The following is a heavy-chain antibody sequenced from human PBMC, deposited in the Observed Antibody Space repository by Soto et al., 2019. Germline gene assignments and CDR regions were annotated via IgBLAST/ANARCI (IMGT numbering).Heavy chain of an antibody. Sequence: SETLSLTCTVSNGSINSYYLSWVRQPPGKGLEWIGYIYHSGSTNYNPSLKSRVTISVDTSKNQFSLRLSSVTSADTAVYYCARERGTFSYGQIDYWGQGTLVTVSS. CDR2: IYHSGST. D-gene: IGHD5-18*01. V-gene: IGHV4-59*01. J-gene: IGHJ4*01. CDR1: NGSINSYY. CDR3: ARERGTFSYGQIDY.